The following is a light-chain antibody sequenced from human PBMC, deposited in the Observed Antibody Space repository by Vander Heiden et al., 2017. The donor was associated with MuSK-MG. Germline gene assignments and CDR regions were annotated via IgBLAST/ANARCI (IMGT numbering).Light chain of an antibody. CDR3: QYLNTYPYT. V-gene: IGKV1-9*01. Sequence: DIQLTQSPSFLSASVGDSVAITCRASQGISSYLAWYQQQPGKVPKLLIYAASTLQSGVPSRFSGSGSGTAFTLTISILHPEDSTTYYCQYLNTYPYTFGQGTRLVIK. J-gene: IGKJ2*01. CDR2: AAS. CDR1: QGISSY.